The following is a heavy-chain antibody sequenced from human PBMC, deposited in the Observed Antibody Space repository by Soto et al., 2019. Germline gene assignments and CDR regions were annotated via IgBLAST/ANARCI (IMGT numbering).Heavy chain of an antibody. CDR2: VYHSGST. D-gene: IGHD3-10*01. J-gene: IGHJ5*02. CDR1: GGSLSTYY. V-gene: IGHV4-59*01. CDR3: ARNFYDSGNYYTSWFAP. Sequence: QVQLQESGPGVVKPSETLSLTCAVSGGSLSTYYWNWIRQPPGKGVEWIGSVYHSGSTSYNPSLKSRVTISVDTSKNQFSLKLTSVTAADTAVYYCARNFYDSGNYYTSWFAPWGQGTLFPVPS.